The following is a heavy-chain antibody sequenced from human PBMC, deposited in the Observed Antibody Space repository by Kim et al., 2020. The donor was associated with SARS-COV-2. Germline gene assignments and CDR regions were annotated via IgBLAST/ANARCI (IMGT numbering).Heavy chain of an antibody. V-gene: IGHV3-66*01. CDR3: ARVPYYFYTSGFYLDY. Sequence: DSVKGRFTISRDHSKNTVYLHMSSLRCEDAAVYYCARVPYYFYTSGFYLDYWGQGTLVTVSS. D-gene: IGHD3-10*01. J-gene: IGHJ4*02.